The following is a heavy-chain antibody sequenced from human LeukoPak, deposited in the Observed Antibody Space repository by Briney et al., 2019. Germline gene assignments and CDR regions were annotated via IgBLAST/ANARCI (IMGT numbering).Heavy chain of an antibody. D-gene: IGHD2-2*01. Sequence: SETLSLTCAVSGYSISSGYYWGWIRQPPGKGLEWIGSIYHSGSTYYNPSLKSGVTISVDTSKNQFSLKLSSVTAADTAVYYCARDRYCSSTSCWGWFDPWGQGTLVTVSS. CDR1: GYSISSGYY. V-gene: IGHV4-38-2*02. CDR2: IYHSGST. CDR3: ARDRYCSSTSCWGWFDP. J-gene: IGHJ5*02.